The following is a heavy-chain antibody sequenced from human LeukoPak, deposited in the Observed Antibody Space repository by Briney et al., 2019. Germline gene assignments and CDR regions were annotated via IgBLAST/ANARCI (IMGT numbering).Heavy chain of an antibody. CDR1: GFTFSSYG. CDR2: LRYDGSNK. J-gene: IGHJ6*03. V-gene: IGHV3-30*02. D-gene: IGHD6-13*01. CDR3: AKVTAGTGAQYYYYYMDV. Sequence: GGSLRLSCAASGFTFSSYGMHWVRQAPGKGLEWVAFLRYDGSNKYYADSVKGRFTISRDNSKNTLYLQMNSLRAEDTAVYYCAKVTAGTGAQYYYYYMDVWGKGTTVTVSS.